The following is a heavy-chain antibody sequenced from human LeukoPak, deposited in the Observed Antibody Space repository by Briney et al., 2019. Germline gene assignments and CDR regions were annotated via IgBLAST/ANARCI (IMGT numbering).Heavy chain of an antibody. CDR2: IYTSGST. Sequence: PSETLSLTCTVSGGSISSGSYYWSWIRQPAGKGLEWIGRIYTSGSTNYNPSLKSRVTISVDTSKNQFSPKLSSVTAADTAVYYCARVRYYGSGSKYNWFDPWGQGTLVTVSS. J-gene: IGHJ5*02. D-gene: IGHD3-10*01. CDR1: GGSISSGSYY. V-gene: IGHV4-61*02. CDR3: ARVRYYGSGSKYNWFDP.